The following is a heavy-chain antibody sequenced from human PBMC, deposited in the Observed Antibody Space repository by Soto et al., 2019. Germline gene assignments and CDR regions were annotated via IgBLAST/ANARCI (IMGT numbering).Heavy chain of an antibody. V-gene: IGHV3-48*03. CDR2: ISRSGSTI. D-gene: IGHD2-15*01. J-gene: IGHJ2*01. CDR1: GLTFSSYE. CDR3: ARDGRIRRPDWYFDL. Sequence: PGGSLRLSCEASGLTFSSYEMNWVRQAPGKGLEWVSYISRSGSTIYYADSVKGRVTISRDNAKNSLYLQMNSLRAEDTAVYYCARDGRIRRPDWYFDLWGRGTLVTVSS.